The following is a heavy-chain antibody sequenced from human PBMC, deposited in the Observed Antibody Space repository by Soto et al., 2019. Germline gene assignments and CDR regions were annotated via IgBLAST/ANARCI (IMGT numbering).Heavy chain of an antibody. CDR2: ILHDGNNK. CDR3: ARDDEDGSSCDLGY. D-gene: IGHD3-10*01. Sequence: QVQLVESGGGVVQPGRSLRLSCAASGFTISNYIMHWVRQAPGKGLEWVAMILHDGNNKYYADSVKGRFTISRDNSKNTLYLQMNSLRTEDTAMYYCARDDEDGSSCDLGYWAQGTLVTVSS. CDR1: GFTISNYI. J-gene: IGHJ4*02. V-gene: IGHV3-30-3*01.